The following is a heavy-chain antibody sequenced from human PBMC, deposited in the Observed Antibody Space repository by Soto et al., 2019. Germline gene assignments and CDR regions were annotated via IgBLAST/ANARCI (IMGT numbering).Heavy chain of an antibody. CDR2: IKSKTDGGTT. V-gene: IGHV3-15*01. CDR3: STDDFLLDSSGYFDY. Sequence: GGSLRLSCAASGFTFSNAWMSWVRQAPGKGLEWVGRIKSKTDGGTTDYDSPVKGRFTISRHDSKNTLYLQMNSHKTEDTAVYYCSTDDFLLDSSGYFDYWGQGTLVTVFS. D-gene: IGHD3-22*01. J-gene: IGHJ4*01. CDR1: GFTFSNAW.